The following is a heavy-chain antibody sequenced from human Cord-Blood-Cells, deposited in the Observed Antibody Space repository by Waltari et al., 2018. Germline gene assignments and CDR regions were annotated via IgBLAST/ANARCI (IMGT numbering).Heavy chain of an antibody. Sequence: EVQLVESGGGLVKPGGSLRLSCAASGFTFSSYSMNWVRQAPGKGLEWVSSISSSSSYIYYADSVKGRFTISRDNAKNSLYLQMNSLRAEDTAVYYCARDRYQGGSYWLDPWGQGTLVTVSS. CDR1: GFTFSSYS. CDR2: ISSSSSYI. D-gene: IGHD1-26*01. V-gene: IGHV3-21*01. J-gene: IGHJ5*02. CDR3: ARDRYQGGSYWLDP.